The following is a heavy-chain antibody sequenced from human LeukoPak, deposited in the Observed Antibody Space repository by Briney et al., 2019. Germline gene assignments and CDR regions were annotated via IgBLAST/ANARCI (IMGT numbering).Heavy chain of an antibody. D-gene: IGHD3-9*01. V-gene: IGHV4-34*01. CDR1: GGSFSGYY. J-gene: IGHJ3*02. Sequence: SETLSLTCAVYGGSFSGYYWSWIRQPPGKGLEWIGEINHSGSTNYNPSLKSRVTISVDTSKNQFSLKMSSVTAADTAVYYCARVPGVRYFDWTLLGAFDIWGQGTMVTVSS. CDR3: ARVPGVRYFDWTLLGAFDI. CDR2: INHSGST.